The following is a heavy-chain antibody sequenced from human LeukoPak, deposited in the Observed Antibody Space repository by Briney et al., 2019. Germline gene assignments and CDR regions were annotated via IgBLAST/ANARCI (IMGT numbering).Heavy chain of an antibody. V-gene: IGHV1-8*01. CDR3: ARGDAGLLWFGELLYMDV. J-gene: IGHJ6*02. Sequence: ASVKVSCKASGYTFTSYDINWVRQATGQGLEWMGWMNPNSGNTGYAQKFQGRVTMTRNTSISTAYMELSSLRSEDTAVYYCARGDAGLLWFGELLYMDVWGQGTTVTVSS. CDR1: GYTFTSYD. CDR2: MNPNSGNT. D-gene: IGHD3-10*01.